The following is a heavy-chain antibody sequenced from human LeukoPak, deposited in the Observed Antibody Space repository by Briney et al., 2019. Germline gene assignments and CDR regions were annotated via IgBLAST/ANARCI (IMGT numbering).Heavy chain of an antibody. CDR3: AKDLMRDRWFGES. V-gene: IGHV3-30*02. CDR2: IRYDGNDK. D-gene: IGHD3-10*01. Sequence: PGGSLRLYCAASGFTFSYYGMHWFRHAQGKGLEWLAFIRYDGNDKFYRNSVKGRFTISRDTSRNTLYLQMNSLRPEDTAVYYCAKDLMRDRWFGESWGQGTLVTVSS. CDR1: GFTFSYYG. J-gene: IGHJ5*02.